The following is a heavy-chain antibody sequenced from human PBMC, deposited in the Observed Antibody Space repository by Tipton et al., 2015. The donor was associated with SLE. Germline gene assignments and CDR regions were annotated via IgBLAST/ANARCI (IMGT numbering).Heavy chain of an antibody. D-gene: IGHD2-15*01. CDR3: ARTSFCGGGTCFSLDY. CDR1: GGSIRSFY. V-gene: IGHV4-4*09. CDR2: IYTSGST. J-gene: IGHJ4*02. Sequence: TLSLTCTVSGGSIRSFYWSWIRQPPGKGLEWIGYIYTSGSTNYNPSLKNRVTISADTSKNQFSLKLISVTAADTAVYYCARTSFCGGGTCFSLDYWGQGTLVTVSS.